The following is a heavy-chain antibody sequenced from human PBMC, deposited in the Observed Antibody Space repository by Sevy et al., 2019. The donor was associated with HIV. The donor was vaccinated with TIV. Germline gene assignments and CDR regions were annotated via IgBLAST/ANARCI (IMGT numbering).Heavy chain of an antibody. D-gene: IGHD6-6*01. J-gene: IGHJ1*01. CDR2: IYYSGST. V-gene: IGHV4-59*01. CDR3: AGYLYSSSFPYFQH. Sequence: SETLSLTCTVSGGSISSYYWSWIRQPPGKGLEWIGYIYYSGSTNYNPSLKSRVTISVDTSKNQFSLKLSSVTAADTAVYYCAGYLYSSSFPYFQHWGQGTLVTVSS. CDR1: GGSISSYY.